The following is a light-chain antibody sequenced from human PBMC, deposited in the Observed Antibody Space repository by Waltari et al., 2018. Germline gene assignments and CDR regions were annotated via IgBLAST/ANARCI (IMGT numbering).Light chain of an antibody. Sequence: QSALTQPPSASGSLGQSVTISCTGTSSDVGAYDSVSWFQQHPGKAPKLRIWGVSKRPSGVPGRSSGSKTGNTASLTGSGLQSEDEADYYCSSYTGTSYVFGPGTQVTVL. V-gene: IGLV2-8*01. J-gene: IGLJ1*01. CDR3: SSYTGTSYV. CDR1: SSDVGAYDS. CDR2: GVS.